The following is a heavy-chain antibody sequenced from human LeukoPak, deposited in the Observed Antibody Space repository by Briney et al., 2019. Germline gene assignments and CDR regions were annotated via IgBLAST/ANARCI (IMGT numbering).Heavy chain of an antibody. CDR1: GFTFSSYG. J-gene: IGHJ5*02. CDR3: AKDIEMATILGFLFTPHIHWFDP. V-gene: IGHV3-30*02. D-gene: IGHD5-24*01. CDR2: IRYDGSNK. Sequence: GGSLRLSCAASGFTFSSYGMHWVRQAPGKELEWVAFIRYDGSNKYYADSVKGRFTISRDNSKNTLYLQMNSLRAEDTAVYYCAKDIEMATILGFLFTPHIHWFDPWGQGTLVTVSS.